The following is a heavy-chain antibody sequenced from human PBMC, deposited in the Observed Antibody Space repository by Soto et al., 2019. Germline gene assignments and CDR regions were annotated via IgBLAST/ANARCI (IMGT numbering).Heavy chain of an antibody. CDR2: ISAYNGNT. V-gene: IGHV1-18*04. CDR3: ARIVVVPAAIGVHGMDV. D-gene: IGHD2-2*01. J-gene: IGHJ6*02. Sequence: VQLLESGGGLVQPGGSLRLSCAASGFTFTSYGISWVRQAPGQGLEWMGWISAYNGNTNYAQKLQGRVTMTTDTSTSTAYMELRSLRSDDTAVYYCARIVVVPAAIGVHGMDVWGQGTTVTVSS. CDR1: GFTFTSYG.